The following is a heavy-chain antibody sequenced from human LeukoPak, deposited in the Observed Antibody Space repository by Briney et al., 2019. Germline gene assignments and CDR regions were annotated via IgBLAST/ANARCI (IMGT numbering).Heavy chain of an antibody. Sequence: ASVKVSCKASGYTFSSHGISWVRQAPGQGLEWMGWISVYNGHTNYAQKLQGRVTMTTDTSTSTAYMELRSLRSDDTAVYYCARDFGIGSGPAGFDYWGQGTLVTVSS. CDR2: ISVYNGHT. V-gene: IGHV1-18*01. CDR3: ARDFGIGSGPAGFDY. J-gene: IGHJ4*02. CDR1: GYTFSSHG. D-gene: IGHD2-15*01.